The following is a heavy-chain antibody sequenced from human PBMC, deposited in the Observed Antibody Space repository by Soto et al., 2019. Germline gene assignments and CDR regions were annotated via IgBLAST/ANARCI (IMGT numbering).Heavy chain of an antibody. CDR2: VYYSGST. CDR1: GGSISTYY. CDR3: ARGGRSAYYYYMGV. Sequence: HSWTLSLTCTVSGGSISTYYWSWVRQPPGKGLERIGYVYYSGSTNYNPSLKSRVTISVDTSKNQFSLKLTSVTAADTAMYYCARGGRSAYYYYMGVWGKGTTVTVSS. V-gene: IGHV4-59*01. J-gene: IGHJ6*03.